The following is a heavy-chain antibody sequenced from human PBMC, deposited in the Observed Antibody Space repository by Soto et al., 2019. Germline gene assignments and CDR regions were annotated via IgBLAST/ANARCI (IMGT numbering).Heavy chain of an antibody. Sequence: QVQLVESGGGVVQPGTSLRLSCVGSGFTFRSYVIHWVRQAPGKGLEWVALTSYDGSNKYYDDSVKGRCTISRDNCRNTVDLQMDSVRSEDKALYYSARWGTTGGLDVWGQGTLGSVSS. CDR3: ARWGTTGGLDV. J-gene: IGHJ4*02. V-gene: IGHV3-30*19. D-gene: IGHD3-16*01. CDR2: TSYDGSNK. CDR1: GFTFRSYV.